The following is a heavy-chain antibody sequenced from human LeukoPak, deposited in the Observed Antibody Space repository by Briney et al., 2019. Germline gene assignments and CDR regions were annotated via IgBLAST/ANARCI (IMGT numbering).Heavy chain of an antibody. CDR3: ARGVFWLPRY. V-gene: IGHV4-30-4*01. CDR2: INHSGST. J-gene: IGHJ4*02. D-gene: IGHD6-19*01. CDR1: GGSISSRDYY. Sequence: PSQTLSLTCTVSGGSISSRDYYWSWIRQPPGKGLEWIGEINHSGSTNYNPSLKSRVTISVDTSKNQFSLKLSSVTAADTAVYYCARGVFWLPRYWGQGTLVTVSS.